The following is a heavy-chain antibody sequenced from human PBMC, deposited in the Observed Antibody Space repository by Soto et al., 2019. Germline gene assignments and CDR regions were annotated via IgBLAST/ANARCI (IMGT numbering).Heavy chain of an antibody. CDR1: GFRFSAYW. CDR3: ARVEYSSGYDVLDI. Sequence: EEQLVESGGGLVQPGGSLRLSCVASGFRFSAYWMDWVRQAPGKGLEGVGNISPDGSKNYYVESMKGRFTISRDNAKNSLYLQLNSLRVEDTGVYYCARVEYSSGYDVLDIWGQGTVVTVSS. D-gene: IGHD6-19*01. V-gene: IGHV3-7*01. CDR2: ISPDGSKN. J-gene: IGHJ3*02.